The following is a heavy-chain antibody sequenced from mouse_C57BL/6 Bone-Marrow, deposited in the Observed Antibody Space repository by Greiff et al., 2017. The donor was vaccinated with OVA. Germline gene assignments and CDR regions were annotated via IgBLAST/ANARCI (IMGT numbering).Heavy chain of an antibody. D-gene: IGHD1-1*01. V-gene: IGHV5-4*03. CDR3: ARGSSPYAMDY. J-gene: IGHJ4*01. Sequence: EVMLVESGGGLVKPGGSLKLSCAASGFTFSSYAMSWVRQTPEKRLEWVATISDGGSYTYYPDNVKGRFTISRDNAKNNLYLQMSHLKSEDTAMYYCARGSSPYAMDYWGQGTSVTVSS. CDR2: ISDGGSYT. CDR1: GFTFSSYA.